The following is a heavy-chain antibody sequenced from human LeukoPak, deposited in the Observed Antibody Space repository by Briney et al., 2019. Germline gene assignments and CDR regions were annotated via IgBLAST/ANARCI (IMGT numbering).Heavy chain of an antibody. J-gene: IGHJ5*02. Sequence: SETLSLTCAVYGGSFSGYYWSWIRQPPGKGLEWIGEINHSGSTNYNPSLKSRVTISVDTSKNQFSLKLSSVTAADTAVYFCARGMAAAYDYNWFDPWGQGTLVTVSS. V-gene: IGHV4-34*01. CDR1: GGSFSGYY. CDR2: INHSGST. CDR3: ARGMAAAYDYNWFDP. D-gene: IGHD5-12*01.